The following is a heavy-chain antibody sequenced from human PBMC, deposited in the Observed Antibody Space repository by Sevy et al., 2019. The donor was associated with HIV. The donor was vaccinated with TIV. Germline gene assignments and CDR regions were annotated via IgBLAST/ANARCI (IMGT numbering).Heavy chain of an antibody. CDR3: TKGIVGATWDWYDP. V-gene: IGHV3-15*01. Sequence: GGSLRLSCAASGFTFNEPWMSWVRQAPGKGLEWVGRIKSKHDGGTIDYAAPVKGRFTISRDDSTDMLYLQMDRLTSEDTAVYYCTKGIVGATWDWYDPWGQGTLVTVSS. J-gene: IGHJ5*02. CDR1: GFTFNEPW. CDR2: IKSKHDGGTI. D-gene: IGHD1-26*01.